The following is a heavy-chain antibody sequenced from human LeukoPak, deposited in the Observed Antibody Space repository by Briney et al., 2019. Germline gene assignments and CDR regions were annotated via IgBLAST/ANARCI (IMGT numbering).Heavy chain of an antibody. V-gene: IGHV4-59*01. CDR1: GGSISSYY. CDR3: ARTLVVINDAFDI. D-gene: IGHD3-22*01. Sequence: SETLSLTCTVSGGSISSYYWSWIRQPPGKGLEWIGYIYYSGSTNYNPSLKSRVTISVDTSKNQFSLKLSSVTAADTAVYYCARTLVVINDAFDIWGQGTMVTVSS. J-gene: IGHJ3*02. CDR2: IYYSGST.